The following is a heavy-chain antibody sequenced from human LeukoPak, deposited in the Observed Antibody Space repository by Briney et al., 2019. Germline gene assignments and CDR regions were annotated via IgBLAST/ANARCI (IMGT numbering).Heavy chain of an antibody. D-gene: IGHD6-6*01. CDR1: GGSINSGSYY. CDR2: IHYSGST. V-gene: IGHV4-31*03. J-gene: IGHJ4*02. CDR3: AAAATSSSSELGY. Sequence: SETLSLTCTVSGGSINSGSYYWSWIRQHPGKGLEWIGYIHYSGSTYYNPSLKSRLTISVDTSKNQLSLKLSSVTAADTAVYYCAAAATSSSSELGYWGQGTLVTVSS.